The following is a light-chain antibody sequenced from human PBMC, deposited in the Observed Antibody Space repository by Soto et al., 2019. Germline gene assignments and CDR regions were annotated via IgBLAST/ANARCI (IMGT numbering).Light chain of an antibody. V-gene: IGKV3-15*01. CDR3: HEYNHWPSWT. Sequence: EIVMTQSPATLSVSPGERATLSCRATQSVSSHLAWYQQKPGQAPRLLIYGASTRATGIPARFSGSGSGTEFTLTISSLQSADFAVYYCHEYNHWPSWTFGQWTKVEVK. CDR2: GAS. J-gene: IGKJ1*01. CDR1: QSVSSH.